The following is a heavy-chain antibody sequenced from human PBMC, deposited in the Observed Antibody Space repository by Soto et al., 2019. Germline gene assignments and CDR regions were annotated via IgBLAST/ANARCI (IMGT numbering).Heavy chain of an antibody. Sequence: SETLSLTCTVSGGSISSGGYYLSWIRQHPGKGLEWIGYIYYSGSTYYNPSLKSRVTISVDTSKNQFSLKLSSVTAADTAVYYCARGYYYDSSGYVIDYWGQGTLVTVSS. V-gene: IGHV4-31*03. J-gene: IGHJ4*02. CDR3: ARGYYYDSSGYVIDY. D-gene: IGHD3-22*01. CDR1: GGSISSGGYY. CDR2: IYYSGST.